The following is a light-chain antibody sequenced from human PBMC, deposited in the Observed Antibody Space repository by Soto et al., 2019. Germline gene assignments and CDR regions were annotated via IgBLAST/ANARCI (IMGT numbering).Light chain of an antibody. CDR1: SSNIGSNY. J-gene: IGLJ2*01. V-gene: IGLV1-47*01. CDR2: RNN. Sequence: QSVPTQPPSASGTPGQRVTISCSGSSSNIGSNYVYWYQQLPGTAPKLLIYRNNQRPSGVPDRFSGSKSGTSASLAISGLRSEDEADYYCAAWDDSPSGVVFGGGTKLTVL. CDR3: AAWDDSPSGVV.